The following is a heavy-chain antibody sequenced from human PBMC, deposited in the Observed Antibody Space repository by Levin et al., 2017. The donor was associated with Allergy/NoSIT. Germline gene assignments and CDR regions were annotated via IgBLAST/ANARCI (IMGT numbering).Heavy chain of an antibody. V-gene: IGHV3-7*01. CDR2: IKQDGSEK. Sequence: GESLKISCAASGFTFSSYWMSWVRQAPGKGLEWVANIKQDGSEKYYVDSVKGRFTISRDNAKNSLYLQMNSLRAEDTAVYYCARDPREMMMDGWGQGTTVTVSS. J-gene: IGHJ6*02. CDR3: ARDPREMMMDG. D-gene: IGHD5-24*01. CDR1: GFTFSSYW.